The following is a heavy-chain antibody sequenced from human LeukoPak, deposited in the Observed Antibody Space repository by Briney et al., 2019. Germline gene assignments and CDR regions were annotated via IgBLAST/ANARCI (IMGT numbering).Heavy chain of an antibody. D-gene: IGHD3-10*01. CDR3: AKEAMVRGAHNDAFDI. Sequence: GGSLRLSCAASGFTFNGYWMSWVRQAPGTGLEWVAIIKEDGNQKYYVDSVKGRFTISRDNAKNSLYLQMNSLRAEDMALYYCAKEAMVRGAHNDAFDIWGQGTMVTVSS. V-gene: IGHV3-7*03. CDR2: IKEDGNQK. J-gene: IGHJ3*02. CDR1: GFTFNGYW.